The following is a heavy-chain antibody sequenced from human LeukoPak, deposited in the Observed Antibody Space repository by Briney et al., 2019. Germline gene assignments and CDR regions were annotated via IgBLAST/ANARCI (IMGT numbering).Heavy chain of an antibody. D-gene: IGHD3-9*01. V-gene: IGHV3-74*01. CDR1: GFTFSSYA. Sequence: GGSLRLSCAASGFTFSSYAMHWVRQAPGKGLVWVSRINSDGSSTSYADSVKGRFTISRDNAKNTLYLQMNSLRAEDTAVYYCARDILTGYSVWSPFDAFDIWGQGTMVTVSS. CDR2: INSDGSST. CDR3: ARDILTGYSVWSPFDAFDI. J-gene: IGHJ3*02.